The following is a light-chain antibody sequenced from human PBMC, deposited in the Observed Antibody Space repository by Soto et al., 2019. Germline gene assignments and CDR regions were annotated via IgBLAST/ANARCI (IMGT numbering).Light chain of an antibody. CDR3: MQALQTPWT. Sequence: DIVMTQSPLSLPVTHGEPASISCRSSQSLLHTNGYNYLDWYLQKPGQSPQLLIYLNSNRASGVPDRFSGSGSGTDFTLKISRVETEDVGVYYCMQALQTPWTFGQGTKVEIK. CDR2: LNS. J-gene: IGKJ1*01. V-gene: IGKV2-28*01. CDR1: QSLLHTNGYNY.